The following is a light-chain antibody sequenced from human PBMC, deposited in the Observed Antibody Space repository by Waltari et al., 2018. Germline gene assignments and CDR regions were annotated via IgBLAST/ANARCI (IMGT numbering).Light chain of an antibody. CDR3: HSKNFDGDQRV. Sequence: SYELTQPPSVSVSPGQSARITCSGHALSMGYVIWYQQKSVQAPVLVIHENNKRPSGIPKRFSGSSSGTLATLTISGAQGDDEAVYYCHSKNFDGDQRVFGGGTKLTVL. V-gene: IGLV3-10*01. J-gene: IGLJ3*02. CDR1: ALSMGY. CDR2: ENN.